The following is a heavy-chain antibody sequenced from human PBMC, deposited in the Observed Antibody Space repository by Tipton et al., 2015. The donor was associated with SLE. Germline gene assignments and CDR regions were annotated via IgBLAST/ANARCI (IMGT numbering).Heavy chain of an antibody. CDR1: GGSISSYY. D-gene: IGHD1-26*01. CDR3: ASGEPLGDY. Sequence: TLSLTCTVSGGSISSYYWSWIRQPPGKGLEWIGYIYYSGSTNYNPSLKSRVTISVDTSKNQFSLKLSSVTAADTAVYYCASGEPLGDYWGQGTLVTVSS. J-gene: IGHJ4*02. CDR2: IYYSGST. V-gene: IGHV4-59*08.